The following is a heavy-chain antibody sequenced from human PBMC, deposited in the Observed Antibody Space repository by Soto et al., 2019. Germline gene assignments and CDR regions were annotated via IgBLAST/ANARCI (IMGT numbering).Heavy chain of an antibody. V-gene: IGHV1-18*03. CDR1: GYTFTTYG. Sequence: QVQLVQSGAEVKKPGASVKVSCKASGYTFTTYGISWVRQAPGQGLEWMGRISTYNGNTKYAQKLQGRVTMTTDTSTSTAYMELRSLRSDDMAVYYCARDPQYSTSSQVFDSWGQGTLVTVSS. D-gene: IGHD6-6*01. J-gene: IGHJ4*02. CDR3: ARDPQYSTSSQVFDS. CDR2: ISTYNGNT.